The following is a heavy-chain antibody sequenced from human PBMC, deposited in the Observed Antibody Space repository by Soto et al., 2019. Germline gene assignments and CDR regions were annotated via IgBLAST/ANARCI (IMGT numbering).Heavy chain of an antibody. CDR1: GGTFSSYA. CDR3: ARTQLGDYYYYGMDV. CDR2: IIPIFGTA. J-gene: IGHJ6*02. Sequence: SVKVSCKASGGTFSSYAISWVRQAPGQGLEWMGGIIPIFGTANYAQKFQGRVTVTADKSTSTAYMELSSLRSEDTAVYYCARTQLGDYYYYGMDVWGQGTTVTVSS. D-gene: IGHD6-6*01. V-gene: IGHV1-69*06.